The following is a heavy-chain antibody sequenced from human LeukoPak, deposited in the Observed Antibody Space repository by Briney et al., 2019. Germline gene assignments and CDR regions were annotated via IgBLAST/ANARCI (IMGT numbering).Heavy chain of an antibody. CDR1: GGTFSSYA. CDR3: ARDMVRGVNITFAFDI. V-gene: IGHV1-69*13. D-gene: IGHD3-10*01. Sequence: ASVKVSCKASGGTFSSYAISWVRQAPGQGLEWMGGIIPIFGTANYAQKFQGRVTITADESTSTAYMELSSLRSEDTAVYYCARDMVRGVNITFAFDIWGQGTMVTVSS. CDR2: IIPIFGTA. J-gene: IGHJ3*02.